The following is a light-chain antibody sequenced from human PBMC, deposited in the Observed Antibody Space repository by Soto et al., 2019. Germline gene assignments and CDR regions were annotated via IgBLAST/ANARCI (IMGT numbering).Light chain of an antibody. Sequence: QSVLTQPPSASGTPGQRVTISCSGSSSNIGSNNVNWYQQFPGTAPKLLIHSNNQRPSGVPDRFSGARSGTSASLAISGLQSEDEADYYCATWDASLTGWVFGGGTKLTVL. CDR2: SNN. V-gene: IGLV1-44*01. CDR3: ATWDASLTGWV. J-gene: IGLJ3*02. CDR1: SSNIGSNN.